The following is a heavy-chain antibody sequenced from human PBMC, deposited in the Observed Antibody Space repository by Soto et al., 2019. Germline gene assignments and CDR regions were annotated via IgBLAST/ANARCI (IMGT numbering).Heavy chain of an antibody. D-gene: IGHD6-19*01. CDR3: ARVRGSWWLVLAY. V-gene: IGHV1-8*01. CDR1: GYTFTSYD. CDR2: MNPNSGNT. Sequence: ASVKVSCKASGYTFTSYDINWVRQATGQGLEWMGWMNPNSGNTGYAQKFQGRVTMTRNTSISTAYMELSSLRSEDTAEYYCARVRGSWWLVLAYWGQGTLVTVSS. J-gene: IGHJ4*02.